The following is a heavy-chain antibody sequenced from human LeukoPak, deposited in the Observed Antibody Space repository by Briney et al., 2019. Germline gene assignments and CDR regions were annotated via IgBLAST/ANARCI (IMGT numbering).Heavy chain of an antibody. V-gene: IGHV3-23*01. D-gene: IGHD3-3*01. Sequence: GGSLRLSCAAFGFPFSGYAMSWVRQTPGKGLEWVAAFSGSGTSTYYADSVKGRFTISRDNSKNILFLQMSSLRVEDTAIYYCAKDSRLLRGVVTTAFDSWGQGTLVTVSS. CDR3: AKDSRLLRGVVTTAFDS. CDR2: FSGSGTST. J-gene: IGHJ4*02. CDR1: GFPFSGYA.